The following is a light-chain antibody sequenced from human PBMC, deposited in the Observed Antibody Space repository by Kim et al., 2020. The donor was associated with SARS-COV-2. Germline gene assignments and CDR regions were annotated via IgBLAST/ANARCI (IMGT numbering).Light chain of an antibody. V-gene: IGLV1-47*01. CDR1: SSNIGSNY. CDR2: RNN. J-gene: IGLJ3*02. Sequence: QRFTISCSGSSSNIGSNYVYWYQQLPGTAPKLLIYRNNQRPSGVPDRFSGSKSGTSASLAISGLRSEDEADYYCAAWDDSLSGNWVFGGGTKLTVL. CDR3: AAWDDSLSGNWV.